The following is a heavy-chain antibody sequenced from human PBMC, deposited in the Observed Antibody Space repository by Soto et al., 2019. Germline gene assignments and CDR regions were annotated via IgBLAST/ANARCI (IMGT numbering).Heavy chain of an antibody. J-gene: IGHJ4*02. D-gene: IGHD5-18*01. CDR1: GYTFTDYY. Sequence: QVQLVQSGAEVKKPGASLKVSCKASGYTFTDYYMHWVRQAPGQGLEWMGWINPNSGGTNYAQKFQGWVTMTRDTSISTAYMELSRLRSDDTAAYYCARQDGYSYGYYFVYWGQGTLVTVSS. CDR2: INPNSGGT. V-gene: IGHV1-2*04. CDR3: ARQDGYSYGYYFVY.